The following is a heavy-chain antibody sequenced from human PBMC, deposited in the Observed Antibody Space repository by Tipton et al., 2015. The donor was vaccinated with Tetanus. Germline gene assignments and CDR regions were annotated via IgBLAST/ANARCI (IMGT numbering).Heavy chain of an antibody. CDR2: INYTGST. CDR1: GGSFSDNF. D-gene: IGHD6-13*01. CDR3: AAAIVRWFDP. Sequence: TLSLTCAVHGGSFSDNFWSWIRQSPGKGLEWIGEINYTGSTSYNPSHKSRVTMSVDTSKKEVSLKLKSVTAADTAVYYWAAAIVRWFDPWGQGTLVTVSS. J-gene: IGHJ5*02. V-gene: IGHV4-34*03.